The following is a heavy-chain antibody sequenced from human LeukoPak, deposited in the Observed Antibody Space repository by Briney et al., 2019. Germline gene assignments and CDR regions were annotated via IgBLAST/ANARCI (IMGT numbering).Heavy chain of an antibody. CDR1: GYTFTSYG. CDR3: AREGPEWLFLVPGAFDI. J-gene: IGHJ3*02. Sequence: ASVKVSCKASGYTFTSYGISWVRQAPGQGLEWMGWISAYNGNTNYAQKLQGRVTMTTDTSTSTAYMELRSLRSDDTAVYYCAREGPEWLFLVPGAFDIWGQGTMVTVPS. V-gene: IGHV1-18*01. D-gene: IGHD3-3*01. CDR2: ISAYNGNT.